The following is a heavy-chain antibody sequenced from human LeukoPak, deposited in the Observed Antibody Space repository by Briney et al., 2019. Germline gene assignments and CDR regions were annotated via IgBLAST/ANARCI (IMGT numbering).Heavy chain of an antibody. CDR3: ARESGGSYPFDY. J-gene: IGHJ4*02. CDR1: GGSVSSGSYY. CDR2: IYYIGTT. Sequence: SETLSLTCTVSGGSVSSGSYYWSWIRQPPGKEPEWIGYIYYIGTTNYNPSLKSRVTISVDTSKNQFSLKLSSVTAADTAVYYCARESGGSYPFDYWGQGTLVTVSS. V-gene: IGHV4-61*01. D-gene: IGHD1-26*01.